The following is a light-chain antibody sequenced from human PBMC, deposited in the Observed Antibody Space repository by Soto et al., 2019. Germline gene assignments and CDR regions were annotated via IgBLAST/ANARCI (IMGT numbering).Light chain of an antibody. CDR2: DVS. CDR1: SSDVGGYNY. CDR3: SSDTISSTLV. J-gene: IGLJ2*01. Sequence: QSALTQPASASGSPGQSITISCSGTSSDVGGYNYVSWYQQHPGKAPKLMIYDVSNRPSGVSNRFSGSKSGNTASLTIPGLQDEDEADYYCSSDTISSTLVFGGGTKLTVL. V-gene: IGLV2-14*01.